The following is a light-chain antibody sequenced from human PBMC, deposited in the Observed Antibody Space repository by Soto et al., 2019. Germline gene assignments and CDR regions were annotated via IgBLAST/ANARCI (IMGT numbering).Light chain of an antibody. Sequence: DIQMTQSPSSLSASVGDRVTITCRASQGISTYLGWYQQKPGKVPKSLIYSASNLQSGVPSRFSGSGSGTDFTLTISSLQPEDFATYYCQQLNSYPLTFGGGTKVDIK. CDR3: QQLNSYPLT. J-gene: IGKJ4*01. CDR2: SAS. V-gene: IGKV1-16*01. CDR1: QGISTY.